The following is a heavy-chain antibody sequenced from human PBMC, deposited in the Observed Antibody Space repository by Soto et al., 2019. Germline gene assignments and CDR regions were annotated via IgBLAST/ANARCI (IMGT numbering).Heavy chain of an antibody. Sequence: SETLSLTCTVSGGSISSYYWSWIRQHPGKGLEWIGYIYYSGSTYYNPSLKSRVTISVDTSKNQFSLKLSSVTAADTAVYYCARDHDFWSGYSNYYYYYGMDVWGQGTTVTVSS. J-gene: IGHJ6*02. D-gene: IGHD3-3*01. V-gene: IGHV4-59*06. CDR3: ARDHDFWSGYSNYYYYYGMDV. CDR2: IYYSGST. CDR1: GGSISSYY.